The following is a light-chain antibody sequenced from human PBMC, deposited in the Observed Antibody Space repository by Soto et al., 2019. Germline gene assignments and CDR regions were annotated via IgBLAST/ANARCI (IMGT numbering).Light chain of an antibody. J-gene: IGKJ4*02. Sequence: EIVMTQSPATLSVSPGERATLSCRASQSVSSNFAWYQQKPGQAPRLLSYGASTRATGIPARFSGSGSGTEFTLTISSLQSEDFAVYYCQQYNNWPPVTFGGGTKVEIK. CDR3: QQYNNWPPVT. CDR2: GAS. V-gene: IGKV3-15*01. CDR1: QSVSSN.